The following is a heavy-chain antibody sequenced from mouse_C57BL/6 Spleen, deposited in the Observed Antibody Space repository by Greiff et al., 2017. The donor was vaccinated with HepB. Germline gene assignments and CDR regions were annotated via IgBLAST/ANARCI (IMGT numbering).Heavy chain of an antibody. CDR3: AREKVLRYLSYWYFDV. V-gene: IGHV5-17*01. CDR1: GFTFSDYG. J-gene: IGHJ1*03. D-gene: IGHD1-1*01. CDR2: ISSGSSTI. Sequence: EVKLMESGGGLVKPGGSLKLSCAASGFTFSDYGMHWVRQAPEKGLEWVAYISSGSSTIYYADTVKGRFTISRDNAKNTLFLQMTSLRSEDTAMYYCAREKVLRYLSYWYFDVWGTGTTVTVSS.